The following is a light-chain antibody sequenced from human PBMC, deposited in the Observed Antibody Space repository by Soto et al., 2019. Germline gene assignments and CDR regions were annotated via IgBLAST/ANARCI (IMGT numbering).Light chain of an antibody. V-gene: IGLV2-14*01. Sequence: QSVLTQPPSASGSPGQSVTISCTGTSSDVGRYNYVSWYQHHPGKAPKLMIYEVTDRPSGVSNRFSGSKSGNTASLTISGLQAEDEAEYYCSSYTNINTRACVFGTGTKLTVL. CDR2: EVT. J-gene: IGLJ1*01. CDR3: SSYTNINTRACV. CDR1: SSDVGRYNY.